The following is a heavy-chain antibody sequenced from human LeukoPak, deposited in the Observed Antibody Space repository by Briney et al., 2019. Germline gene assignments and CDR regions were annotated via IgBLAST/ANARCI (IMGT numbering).Heavy chain of an antibody. Sequence: ASVKVSCKASGYTFTSYDINWVRQATGQGLEWMGWMNPNSGNTGYAQKFQGRVTITRNTSISTAYMELSSLRSEDTAVYYCARGVSGWNRYYYMDVWGKGTTVTVSS. CDR2: MNPNSGNT. V-gene: IGHV1-8*03. CDR3: ARGVSGWNRYYYMDV. CDR1: GYTFTSYD. D-gene: IGHD1-1*01. J-gene: IGHJ6*03.